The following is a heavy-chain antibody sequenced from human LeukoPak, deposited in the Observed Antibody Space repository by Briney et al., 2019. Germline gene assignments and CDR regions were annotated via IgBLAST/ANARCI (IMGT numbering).Heavy chain of an antibody. J-gene: IGHJ4*02. CDR3: ARDLPLTIFGPDY. D-gene: IGHD3-3*01. CDR2: INPNSGGT. Sequence: ASVKVSCKASGYTFTGYYMHLVRQAPGQGLEWMGWINPNSGGTNYAQKFQGRVTMTRDTSISTAYMELSRLRSDDTAVYYCARDLPLTIFGPDYWGQGTLVTVSS. CDR1: GYTFTGYY. V-gene: IGHV1-2*02.